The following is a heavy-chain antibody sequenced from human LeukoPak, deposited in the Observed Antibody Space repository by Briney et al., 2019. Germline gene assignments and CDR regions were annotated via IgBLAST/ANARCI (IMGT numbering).Heavy chain of an antibody. CDR1: GFTFRSYN. CDR2: ITGGSTTI. V-gene: IGHV3-48*01. Sequence: PGGSLRLSCAASGFTFRSYNMNWVRQAPGKGLEWVSYITGGSTTIYYADSVKGRFTISRDNAKNTLYLQMNSLRAEDTAVYYCAREPLVPAAHNDAFDIWGQGTMVTVSS. J-gene: IGHJ3*02. CDR3: AREPLVPAAHNDAFDI. D-gene: IGHD2-2*01.